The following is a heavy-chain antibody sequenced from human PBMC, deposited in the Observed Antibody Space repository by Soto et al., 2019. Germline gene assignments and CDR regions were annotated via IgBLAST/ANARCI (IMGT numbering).Heavy chain of an antibody. CDR2: IIPILGIA. V-gene: IGHV1-69*08. Sequence: QVQLVQSGAEVKKPGSSVKVSCKASGGTFNNYTISWVRQAPGQGLEWMGRIIPILGIANYAQKFQDRVTIAADRFTSTAYMELSSLRSDDTAVYYCVREVSTMADNWFDPWGQGTLLTVSS. D-gene: IGHD3-10*01. CDR3: VREVSTMADNWFDP. J-gene: IGHJ5*02. CDR1: GGTFNNYT.